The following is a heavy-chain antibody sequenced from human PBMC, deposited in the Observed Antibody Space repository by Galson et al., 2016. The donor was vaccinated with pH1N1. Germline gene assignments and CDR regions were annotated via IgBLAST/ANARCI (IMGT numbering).Heavy chain of an antibody. Sequence: SLRLSCAASGFTFSDYYMSWIRQAPGKGLEWTSHISSSGSSINYADSVKGRFTISRDNAKNSLYLQMNSLRVEDTAMYYCVIEGSFGTYCDYWGQGTLVTVSS. D-gene: IGHD3-10*01. V-gene: IGHV3-11*04. CDR2: ISSSGSSI. J-gene: IGHJ4*02. CDR3: VIEGSFGTYCDY. CDR1: GFTFSDYY.